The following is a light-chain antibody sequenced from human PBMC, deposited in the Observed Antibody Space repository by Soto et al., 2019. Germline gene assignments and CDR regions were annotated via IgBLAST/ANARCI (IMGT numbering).Light chain of an antibody. CDR2: AAF. CDR3: QHYGSFVT. CDR1: RSLDSRY. Sequence: VILTQSPDTLSLSPGERATLSCRASRSLDSRYLVWYQQKPGQAPRLLIYAAFSRATGIPDRFSGSGSGTDFTLSISGLEPEDVAVYFCQHYGSFVTFGGGTKVEIK. V-gene: IGKV3-20*01. J-gene: IGKJ4*01.